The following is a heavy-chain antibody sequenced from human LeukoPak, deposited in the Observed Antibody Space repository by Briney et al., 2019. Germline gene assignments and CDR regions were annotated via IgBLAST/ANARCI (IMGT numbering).Heavy chain of an antibody. CDR1: GFTFRNAW. V-gene: IGHV3-15*01. D-gene: IGHD3-22*01. Sequence: GGSLRLSCAASGFTFRNAWMSWVRQAPGKGLEWVGRIKSKTDGGTTDYAAPVKGRFTISRDDSKNTLYLQMNSLKTEDTAVYYCTATPYYYDSSGSSGAFDIWGQGTLVTVSS. CDR2: IKSKTDGGTT. CDR3: TATPYYYDSSGSSGAFDI. J-gene: IGHJ4*02.